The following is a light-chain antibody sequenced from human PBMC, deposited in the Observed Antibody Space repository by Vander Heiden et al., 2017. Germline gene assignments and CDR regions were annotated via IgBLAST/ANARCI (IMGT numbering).Light chain of an antibody. CDR2: AAS. CDR3: QQSYGTPIT. Sequence: DIQMTQSPSSLSASVGDRVTITCRASQSISSYLNWYQHKPGKAPKLLIYAASSLQSGVTSRFSGSGSGTDFTLTISSLQPEDFATYYCQQSYGTPITFGQGTRLEIK. V-gene: IGKV1-39*01. J-gene: IGKJ5*01. CDR1: QSISSY.